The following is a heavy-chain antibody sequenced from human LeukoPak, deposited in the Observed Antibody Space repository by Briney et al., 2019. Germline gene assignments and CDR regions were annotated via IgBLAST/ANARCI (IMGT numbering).Heavy chain of an antibody. V-gene: IGHV3-7*01. Sequence: GGSLRLSCEASGFTFSSYWMSWVRQAPGKGLEWVANIKQDGSEKYYVDSVKGRFTISRDNAKNSLYLQMNSLRAEDTAVYYCARDGLADWGQGTLVTVSS. CDR1: GFTFSSYW. CDR2: IKQDGSEK. D-gene: IGHD6-13*01. CDR3: ARDGLAD. J-gene: IGHJ4*02.